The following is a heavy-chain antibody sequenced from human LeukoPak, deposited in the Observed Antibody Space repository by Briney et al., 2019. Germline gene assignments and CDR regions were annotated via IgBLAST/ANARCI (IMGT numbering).Heavy chain of an antibody. CDR1: GFTFSSYS. CDR3: ARAPDDYDFWSGYHTTWRYFDY. J-gene: IGHJ4*02. V-gene: IGHV3-21*01. D-gene: IGHD3-3*01. Sequence: PGGSLRLSCAASGFTFSSYSMNWVRQAPGKGLEWVSSISSSSSYIYYADSVKGRFTISRDNAKNSLYLQMNSLRAEDTAVYYCARAPDDYDFWSGYHTTWRYFDYWGQGTLVTVTS. CDR2: ISSSSSYI.